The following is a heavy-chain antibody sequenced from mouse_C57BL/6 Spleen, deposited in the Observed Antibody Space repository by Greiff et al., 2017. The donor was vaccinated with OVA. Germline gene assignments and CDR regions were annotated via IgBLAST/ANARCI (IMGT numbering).Heavy chain of an antibody. Sequence: QVQLQQSGAELVKPGASVKLSCKASGYTFTSYWMHWVKQRPGQGLEWIGMIHPNSGSTNYNEKFKSKATLTVDKSSSTAYMQLSSLTSEDSAVYYCAALQLGPFDYWGQGTTLTVSS. CDR2: IHPNSGST. V-gene: IGHV1-64*01. CDR3: AALQLGPFDY. CDR1: GYTFTSYW. D-gene: IGHD4-1*02. J-gene: IGHJ2*01.